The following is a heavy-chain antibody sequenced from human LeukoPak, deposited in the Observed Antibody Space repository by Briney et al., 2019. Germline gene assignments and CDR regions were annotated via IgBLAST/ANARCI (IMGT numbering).Heavy chain of an antibody. V-gene: IGHV1-24*01. D-gene: IGHD6-13*01. CDR2: FDPEDGET. Sequence: ASVKVSCKVSGYTLTELSMHWVRQAPGKGLEWMEGFDPEDGETIYAQKFQGRVTMTEDTSTDTAYMELSSLRSEDTAVYYCAINTVAAAGTLEDYWGQGTLVTVSS. CDR3: AINTVAAAGTLEDY. J-gene: IGHJ4*02. CDR1: GYTLTELS.